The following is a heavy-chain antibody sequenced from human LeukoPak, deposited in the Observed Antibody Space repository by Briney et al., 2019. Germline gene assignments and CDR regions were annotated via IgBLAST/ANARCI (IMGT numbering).Heavy chain of an antibody. V-gene: IGHV1-18*01. CDR2: ISAYNGNT. Sequence: GASVKVSCTASGYTFTSYGISWVRQAPGQGLEWMGWISAYNGNTNYAQKLQGRVTMTTDTSTSTAYMELRSLRSDDTAVYYCARVFSRRFLEWLPLDYWGQGTLVTVSS. CDR1: GYTFTSYG. CDR3: ARVFSRRFLEWLPLDY. D-gene: IGHD3-3*01. J-gene: IGHJ4*02.